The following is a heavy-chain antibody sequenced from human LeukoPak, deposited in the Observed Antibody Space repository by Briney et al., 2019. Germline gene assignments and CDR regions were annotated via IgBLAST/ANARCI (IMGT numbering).Heavy chain of an antibody. CDR3: AWSSGYDLGGIDY. J-gene: IGHJ4*02. CDR2: ISSSSSYI. Sequence: GGSLRLSCAASGFTFSSYSMNWVRQAPGKGLEWVSSISSSSSYIYYADSVKGRFTISRDNAKNSLYLQMNSLRAEDTAVYYCAWSSGYDLGGIDYWGRGTLVTVSS. D-gene: IGHD5-12*01. V-gene: IGHV3-21*01. CDR1: GFTFSSYS.